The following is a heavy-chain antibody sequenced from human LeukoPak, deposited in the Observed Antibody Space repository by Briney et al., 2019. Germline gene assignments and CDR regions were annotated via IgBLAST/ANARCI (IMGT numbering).Heavy chain of an antibody. D-gene: IGHD4-17*01. V-gene: IGHV3-74*01. CDR2: INSDGSST. Sequence: GGSLRLSCAASGFTFSSYWMHWVRQAPGKGLVWVSRINSDGSSTSYADSVKGRFTISRDNAKNTLYLQMNSLRAEDTAVYYCASPTDYGDPAYFDYWGQGTLVTVSS. J-gene: IGHJ4*02. CDR1: GFTFSSYW. CDR3: ASPTDYGDPAYFDY.